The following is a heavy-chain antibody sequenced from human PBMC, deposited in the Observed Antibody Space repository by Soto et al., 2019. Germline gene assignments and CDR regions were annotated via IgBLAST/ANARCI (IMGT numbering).Heavy chain of an antibody. CDR2: IKPDGSEK. CDR1: AFTLSSYW. V-gene: IGHV3-7*01. Sequence: EVQLVESGGGLVQPGGSLRLSCEAPAFTLSSYWMSWVRQAPGKGLEWVANIKPDGSEKYYVDSVKGRFTISRDNTKNSLYLQMSTLRPEDTAIYYCARDYEFGFDIWGQGTLVTVSS. D-gene: IGHD3-22*01. J-gene: IGHJ3*02. CDR3: ARDYEFGFDI.